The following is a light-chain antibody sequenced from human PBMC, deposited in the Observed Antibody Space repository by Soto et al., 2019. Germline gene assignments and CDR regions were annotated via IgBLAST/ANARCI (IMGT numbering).Light chain of an antibody. Sequence: QSALTQPASVSWSPGQSITISCTGTSSDVGAYNYVSWYQQDPGKAPKLMIFEVSDRPSGVSNRFSGSKSGNTASLTISGLQAEDEADYYCSSYTSSNTLVFGGGTQLTVL. CDR3: SSYTSSNTLV. CDR2: EVS. J-gene: IGLJ2*01. CDR1: SSDVGAYNY. V-gene: IGLV2-14*01.